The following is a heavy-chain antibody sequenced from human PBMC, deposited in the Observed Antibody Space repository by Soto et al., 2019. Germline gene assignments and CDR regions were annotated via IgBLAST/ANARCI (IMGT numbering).Heavy chain of an antibody. D-gene: IGHD3-9*01. CDR2: IYYSGST. CDR3: ARENYDILTGPDYYYGMDV. Sequence: PSETLSLTCTVSGGSISSSSYYWGWIRQPPGKGLEWIGSIYYSGSTYYNPSLKSRVTISVDTSKNQFSLKLSSVTAADTAVYYCARENYDILTGPDYYYGMDVWGQGTTVTVSS. CDR1: GGSISSSSYY. V-gene: IGHV4-39*02. J-gene: IGHJ6*02.